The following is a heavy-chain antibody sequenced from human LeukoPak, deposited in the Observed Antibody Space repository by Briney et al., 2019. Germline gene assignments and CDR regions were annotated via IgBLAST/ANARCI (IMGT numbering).Heavy chain of an antibody. CDR1: RESFSDNY. J-gene: IGHJ4*02. Sequence: SETLSLTCAVYRESFSDNYWSWIRQPPGKGLEWIGEIIHSGSTNNNPSLESRVSISVDTSKNQFSLKENSVTAADTAVYYYPRVKRKNQVREPLHETPSHYFDYWGQGTLVTVSS. V-gene: IGHV4-34*12. CDR3: PRVKRKNQVREPLHETPSHYFDY. D-gene: IGHD2-2*01. CDR2: IIHSGST.